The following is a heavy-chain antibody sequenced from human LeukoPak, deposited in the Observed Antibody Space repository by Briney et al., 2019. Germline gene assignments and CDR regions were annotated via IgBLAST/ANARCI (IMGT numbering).Heavy chain of an antibody. J-gene: IGHJ5*02. CDR2: IYTSGSI. CDR1: GGSISSNSYY. D-gene: IGHD5-12*01. V-gene: IGHV4-61*02. CDR3: ARGMSAAYDYNWFDP. Sequence: SETLSLTCTVSGGSISSNSYYWSWIRQPAGKGLEWIGRIYTSGSINYNPSLKSRVTISVDTSKNQFSLTVSSVTAADTAVYFCARGMSAAYDYNWFDPWGQGILVTVSS.